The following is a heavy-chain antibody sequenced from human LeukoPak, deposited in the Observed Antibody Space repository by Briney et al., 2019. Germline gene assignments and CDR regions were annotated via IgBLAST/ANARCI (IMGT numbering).Heavy chain of an antibody. CDR2: IYSGGST. CDR1: GFTVSSNY. J-gene: IGHJ6*02. CDR3: ARGYSYYDFWSGWGGGMDV. V-gene: IGHV3-53*01. D-gene: IGHD3-3*01. Sequence: GSPRLSCAASGFTVSSNYMSWVRQAPGKGLEWVSVIYSGGSTYYADSVKGRFTISRDNSKNTLYLQMNSLRAEDTAVYYCARGYSYYDFWSGWGGGMDVWGQGTTVTVSS.